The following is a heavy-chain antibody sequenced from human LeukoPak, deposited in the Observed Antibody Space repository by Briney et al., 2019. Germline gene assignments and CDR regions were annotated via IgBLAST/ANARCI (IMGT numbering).Heavy chain of an antibody. D-gene: IGHD1-26*01. Sequence: GASVKVSCKASGYTFTSYGISWVRQAPGQGLEWMGWISAYNGNTNYAQKLQGRVTMTTDTSTSTAYMELRSLRSDDTAVYYCARDVGVGVGATMLDYWGQGTLVTVSS. CDR3: ARDVGVGVGATMLDY. CDR1: GYTFTSYG. CDR2: ISAYNGNT. V-gene: IGHV1-18*01. J-gene: IGHJ4*02.